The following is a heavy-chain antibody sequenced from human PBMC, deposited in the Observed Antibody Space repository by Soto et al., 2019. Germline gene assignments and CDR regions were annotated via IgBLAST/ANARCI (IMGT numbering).Heavy chain of an antibody. Sequence: QVQLVESGGGVVQPGRSLRLSCAASGFTFSSYGMHWVRQAPGKGLEWVAVIWYDGSNKYYADSVKGRFTISRDNSKNTLYMQMNSLRDEDTAVYYCARGGQQLVEDWGQGTLVTVSS. V-gene: IGHV3-33*01. D-gene: IGHD6-13*01. CDR3: ARGGQQLVED. CDR1: GFTFSSYG. CDR2: IWYDGSNK. J-gene: IGHJ4*02.